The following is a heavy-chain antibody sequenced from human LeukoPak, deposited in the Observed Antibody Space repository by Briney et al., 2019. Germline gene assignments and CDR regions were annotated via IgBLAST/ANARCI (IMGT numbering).Heavy chain of an antibody. Sequence: ASVKASCKPSRRTFSSYAISWVRQAPRHGLEWMGGIIPIFGTANYAQKFQGRVTITADESTSTAYMELSSLRSEDTAVYYCARVEEPYWGQGTLVTVSS. CDR3: ARVEEPY. V-gene: IGHV1-69*13. CDR1: RRTFSSYA. D-gene: IGHD1-14*01. CDR2: IIPIFGTA. J-gene: IGHJ4*02.